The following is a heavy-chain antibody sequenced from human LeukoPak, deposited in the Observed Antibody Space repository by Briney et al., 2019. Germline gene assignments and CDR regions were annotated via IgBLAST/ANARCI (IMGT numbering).Heavy chain of an antibody. V-gene: IGHV1-69*01. CDR3: ARDEVRLGESNDAFDI. CDR1: GGTFSSYA. J-gene: IGHJ3*02. CDR2: IIPIFGTA. Sequence: SVKVSCKASGGTFSSYAISWVRQAPGQGLEWMGGIIPIFGTANYAQKFQGRVTITADESTCTAYMELSSLRSEDTAVYYCARDEVRLGESNDAFDIWGQGTMVTVSS. D-gene: IGHD3-16*01.